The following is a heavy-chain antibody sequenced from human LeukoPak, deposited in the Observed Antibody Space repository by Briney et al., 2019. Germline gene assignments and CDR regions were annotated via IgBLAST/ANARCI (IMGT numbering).Heavy chain of an antibody. CDR2: IYYSGST. CDR1: GGSISSGDYY. CDR3: AREPTRSGYSYGYS. D-gene: IGHD5-18*01. V-gene: IGHV4-30-4*08. Sequence: PSQTLSLTCTVSGGSISSGDYYWSWIRQPPGKGLEWIGYIYYSGSTYYSPSLKSRVTISVDTSKNQFSLKLSSVTAADTAVYYCAREPTRSGYSYGYSWGQGTLVTVSS. J-gene: IGHJ4*02.